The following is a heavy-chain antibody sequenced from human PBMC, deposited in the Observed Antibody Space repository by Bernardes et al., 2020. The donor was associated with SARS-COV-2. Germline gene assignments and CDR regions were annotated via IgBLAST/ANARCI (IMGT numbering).Heavy chain of an antibody. CDR2: ISAIKNT. CDR1: GIIFTTSD. J-gene: IGHJ4*02. Sequence: GGSLRLSCATSGIIFTTSDMAWVRQAPGQGLEWVSTISAIKNTHYADSVKGRFTISRDDANNALYLQMNSLRADDTATYYCATELQYDNIYWGQGVLVTVSS. D-gene: IGHD4-4*01. V-gene: IGHV3-23*01. CDR3: ATELQYDNIY.